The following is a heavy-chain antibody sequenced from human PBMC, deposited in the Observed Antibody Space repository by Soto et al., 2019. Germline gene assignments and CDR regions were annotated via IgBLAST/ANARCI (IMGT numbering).Heavy chain of an antibody. Sequence: QVQLQESGPGLVKPSQTLSLTCTVSGGSISSGGYYWSWIRQHPGKGLEWIGFIYYSGSTYYNPSLKHRVTTSVDTSKNQFSLKLTSVTAADTAVYYCARWGELELLDPWGQGTMVTVSS. J-gene: IGHJ5*02. CDR2: IYYSGST. V-gene: IGHV4-31*03. D-gene: IGHD1-7*01. CDR1: GGSISSGGYY. CDR3: ARWGELELLDP.